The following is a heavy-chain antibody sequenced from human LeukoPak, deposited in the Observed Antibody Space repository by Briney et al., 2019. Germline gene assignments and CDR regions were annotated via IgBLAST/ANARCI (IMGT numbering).Heavy chain of an antibody. V-gene: IGHV3-7*05. Sequence: PGGSLRLSCAASGFTFSSYWMTWVRQGPGEELEWVAKIDQDGSETYYVDSVKGRFTISRDNAKNSLYLQMNSLRAEDTAVYYCARGTCGGSCYSGDYWGQGTLVTVSS. D-gene: IGHD2-15*01. CDR2: IDQDGSET. CDR1: GFTFSSYW. J-gene: IGHJ4*02. CDR3: ARGTCGGSCYSGDY.